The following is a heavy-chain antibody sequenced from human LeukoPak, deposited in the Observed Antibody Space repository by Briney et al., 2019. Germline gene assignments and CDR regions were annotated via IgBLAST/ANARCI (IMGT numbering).Heavy chain of an antibody. CDR3: ARDHPRGYSYGDFDY. CDR1: GFTFSSYN. V-gene: IGHV3-21*01. CDR2: ISSSSSYI. J-gene: IGHJ4*02. Sequence: PGGSLRLSCEASGFTFSSYNMHWVRQAPGKGLEWVSSISSSSSYIYYADSVKGRFTISRDNAKNSLYLQMNSLRAEDTAVYYCARDHPRGYSYGDFDYWGQGTLVTVSS. D-gene: IGHD5-18*01.